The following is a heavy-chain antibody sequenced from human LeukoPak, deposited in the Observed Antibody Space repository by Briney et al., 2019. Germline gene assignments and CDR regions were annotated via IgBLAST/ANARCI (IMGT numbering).Heavy chain of an antibody. CDR2: IYSGGST. V-gene: IGHV3-53*05. J-gene: IGHJ4*02. D-gene: IGHD2-15*01. CDR1: GFTVSGNY. Sequence: GGSLRLSCAASGFTVSGNYMSWVRQAPGKGLEWVSVIYSGGSTYYADSVKGRFTISRDNSKNTLYLQMNSLRDDDTAVYYCAKECGGGCRSDYWGQGTLVTVSS. CDR3: AKECGGGCRSDY.